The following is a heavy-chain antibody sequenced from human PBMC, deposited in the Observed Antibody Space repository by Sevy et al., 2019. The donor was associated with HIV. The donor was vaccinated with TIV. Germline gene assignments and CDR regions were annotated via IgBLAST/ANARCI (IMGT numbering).Heavy chain of an antibody. J-gene: IGHJ4*02. Sequence: GGSLRLSCAASGFTFSYYGIHWVRQAPGKGLEWVSYISSSSSTIYYADSVKGRFTISRDNAKNSLYLQMNSLRAEDTVVYYCASPLPFYYGSGSEEFDYWGRGTLVTVSS. D-gene: IGHD3-10*01. CDR2: ISSSSSTI. V-gene: IGHV3-48*01. CDR3: ASPLPFYYGSGSEEFDY. CDR1: GFTFSYYG.